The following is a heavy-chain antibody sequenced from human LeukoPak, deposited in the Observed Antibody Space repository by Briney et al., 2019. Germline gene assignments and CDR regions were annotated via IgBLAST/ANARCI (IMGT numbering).Heavy chain of an antibody. V-gene: IGHV3-30*18. CDR3: AKTYDSSGPGNPMGDY. CDR2: ISYDGSNK. CDR1: GFTFSSYG. J-gene: IGHJ4*02. Sequence: PGGSLRLSCAASGFTFSSYGMHWVRQAPGKGLEWVAVISYDGSNKYYADSVKGRFTISRDNSKNTLYLQMNSLRAEDTAVYYCAKTYDSSGPGNPMGDYWGQGTLVTVSS. D-gene: IGHD3-22*01.